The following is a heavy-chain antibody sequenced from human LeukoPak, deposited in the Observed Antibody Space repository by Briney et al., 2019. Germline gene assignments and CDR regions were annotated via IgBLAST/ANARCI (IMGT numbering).Heavy chain of an antibody. Sequence: PWGSLSLSCSASGFTFKKYAMHWVRQAPGKGLEYVSAINSNGGRTYYADSVKGRLTISRDNSKNTLYLQMSSLRVDDTAVYYCVKDLYYDNSGYYAGAFDYWGEGTLDRVSS. J-gene: IGHJ4*02. CDR3: VKDLYYDNSGYYAGAFDY. V-gene: IGHV3-64D*09. D-gene: IGHD3-22*01. CDR1: GFTFKKYA. CDR2: INSNGGRT.